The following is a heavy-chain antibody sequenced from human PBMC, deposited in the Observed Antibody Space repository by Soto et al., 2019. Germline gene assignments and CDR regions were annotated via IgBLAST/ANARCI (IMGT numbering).Heavy chain of an antibody. Sequence: TLCLTYTISGGSSSNYYWSRIHQPPWKGLEWIGYIYYSGSTNYNTSLKSLGTISVDTSRNQFSLKLSSVTAADTAVYYCARCMYYDILTADYWGQGILVTVT. J-gene: IGHJ4*02. V-gene: IGHV4-59*01. CDR1: GGSSSNYY. CDR3: ARCMYYDILTADY. CDR2: IYYSGST. D-gene: IGHD3-9*01.